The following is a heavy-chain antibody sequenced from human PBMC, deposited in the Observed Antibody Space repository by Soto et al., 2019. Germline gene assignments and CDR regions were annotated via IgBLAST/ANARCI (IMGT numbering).Heavy chain of an antibody. J-gene: IGHJ5*01. Sequence: SETLSLTCTVSGGSITGYYWGWVRQSPLKGLEWIASISYSGSTYYNPSLKSRVTISVDTSQNQFSLKLSSVTAADTAVYYCARRSLPGGTNWLDSWGQGTLVTVSS. CDR3: ARRSLPGGTNWLDS. CDR1: GGSITGYY. V-gene: IGHV4-39*01. D-gene: IGHD6-13*01. CDR2: ISYSGST.